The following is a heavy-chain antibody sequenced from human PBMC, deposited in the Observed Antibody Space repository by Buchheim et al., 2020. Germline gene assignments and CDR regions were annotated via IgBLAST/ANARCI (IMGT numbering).Heavy chain of an antibody. CDR1: GFTFSSYG. D-gene: IGHD3-22*01. CDR3: AKEIYYSDSSASIDY. V-gene: IGHV3-33*06. Sequence: QVQLVESGGGVVQPGRSLRLSCVASGFTFSSYGMHWVRQAPGKGLEWVAVIWHDGRNKYYADSVKGRFTISRDNPKDTLYLQMNSLRAEDTAVYYCAKEIYYSDSSASIDYWGQGTL. CDR2: IWHDGRNK. J-gene: IGHJ4*02.